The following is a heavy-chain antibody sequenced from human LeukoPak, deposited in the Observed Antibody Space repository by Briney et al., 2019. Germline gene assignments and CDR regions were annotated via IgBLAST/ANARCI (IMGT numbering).Heavy chain of an antibody. J-gene: IGHJ4*02. CDR2: IIGDGSST. CDR3: VRDSNYHPDC. D-gene: IGHD4-11*01. CDR1: GFTFNYAW. Sequence: GGSLRLSCAASGFTFNYAWMSWVRQVPGKGLVWVSRIIGDGSSTTYADSVKGRFTMSRDNAKNTLYLQMNSLRAEDTAVYYCVRDSNYHPDCWGQGTLVTVSS. V-gene: IGHV3-74*01.